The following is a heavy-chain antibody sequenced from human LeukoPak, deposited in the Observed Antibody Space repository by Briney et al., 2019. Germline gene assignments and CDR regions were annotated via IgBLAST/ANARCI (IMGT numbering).Heavy chain of an antibody. J-gene: IGHJ3*02. V-gene: IGHV3-23*01. CDR3: AKDTAFYYDSSGSIDI. CDR2: ITGRGGAT. Sequence: RPGGSLRLSCAASGFTFSNFAMSWVRQAPGKGLEWVSVITGRGGATHNADSVKGRFTISRDNSKSTLYLQMNSLRAEDTAVYYCAKDTAFYYDSSGSIDIWGQGTMVTVSS. D-gene: IGHD3-22*01. CDR1: GFTFSNFA.